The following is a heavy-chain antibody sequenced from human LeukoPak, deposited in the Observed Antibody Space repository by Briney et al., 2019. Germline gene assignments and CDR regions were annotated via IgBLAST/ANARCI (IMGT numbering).Heavy chain of an antibody. Sequence: QSGRSLRLSCAASGFTFSNYGINWVRQAPGKGLEWVAVISYDGASKYYADSVKGRFTISRDNSKNTLYLQMNSLRAEDTAVYYCARGHHIVIVPAPSADYWGQGTLVAVSS. D-gene: IGHD2-2*01. CDR2: ISYDGASK. CDR1: GFTFSNYG. CDR3: ARGHHIVIVPAPSADY. V-gene: IGHV3-30*03. J-gene: IGHJ4*02.